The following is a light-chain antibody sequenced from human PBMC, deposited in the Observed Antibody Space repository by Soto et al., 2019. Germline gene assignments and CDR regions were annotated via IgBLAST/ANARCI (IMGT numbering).Light chain of an antibody. J-gene: IGKJ1*01. CDR1: QSVSSDF. CDR2: GAS. V-gene: IGKV3-20*01. Sequence: PGARATLSCRASQSVSSDFLAWYQQKPGQAPRLLIYGASSRATGIPDRFSGSGSGTDFTLTIKRLEPDDFAVYYCRQYGSSPPWTFGQGTKVEIK. CDR3: RQYGSSPPWT.